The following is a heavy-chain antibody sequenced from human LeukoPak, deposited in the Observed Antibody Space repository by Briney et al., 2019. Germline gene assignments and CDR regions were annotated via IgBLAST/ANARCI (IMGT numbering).Heavy chain of an antibody. CDR1: GGSFSGYS. Sequence: SETLSLTCAVYGGSFSGYSWNWIRQPPVKGLEWIGEINHSGGTNYNPSLKSRVTISVDTSKNQFSLNLTSVTAADTAVYYCAREGGHGYTYGFDYWGQGTLVTVSS. J-gene: IGHJ4*02. V-gene: IGHV4-34*01. CDR2: INHSGGT. D-gene: IGHD5-18*01. CDR3: AREGGHGYTYGFDY.